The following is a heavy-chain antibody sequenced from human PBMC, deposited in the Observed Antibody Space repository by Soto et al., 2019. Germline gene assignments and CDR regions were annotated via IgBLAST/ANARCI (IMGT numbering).Heavy chain of an antibody. Sequence: QVQLVQSGAEVKKPGASVKVSCKASGYTFTGYYMHWVRQAPGQGLEWMGWINPHSGGTNYAQKFQGWVTMTRDTSIGTTYMELSRLTSVDTAVYYCARSNWAGYCSSTSCPGANWFDPWGQGTLVTVSS. CDR1: GYTFTGYY. J-gene: IGHJ5*02. D-gene: IGHD2-2*01. CDR2: INPHSGGT. V-gene: IGHV1-2*04. CDR3: ARSNWAGYCSSTSCPGANWFDP.